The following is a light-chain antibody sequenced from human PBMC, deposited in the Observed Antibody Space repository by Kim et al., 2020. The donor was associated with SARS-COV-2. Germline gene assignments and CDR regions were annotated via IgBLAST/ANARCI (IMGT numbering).Light chain of an antibody. CDR2: AAS. J-gene: IGKJ2*01. V-gene: IGKV1-39*01. CDR3: QQSYSTPYA. CDR1: QSMSSY. Sequence: DIQMTQSPSSLSASVGDRVTITCRASQSMSSYLNWYQQKPGKAPNLLIYAASSLQSGIPSRFSGSGSGTDFTLTISSLQPEDSATYYCQQSYSTPYAFGQGTKLEI.